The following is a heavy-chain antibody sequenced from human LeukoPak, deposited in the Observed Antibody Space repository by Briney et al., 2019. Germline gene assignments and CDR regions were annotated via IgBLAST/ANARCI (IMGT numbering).Heavy chain of an antibody. CDR2: IIPIFGTA. J-gene: IGHJ4*02. Sequence: ASVNVSCKASGGTFSSYAISWVRQAPGQGLEWMGGIIPIFGTANYAQKFQGRVTITADESTSTAYMELSSLRSEDTAVYYCASLSSATKHHFDYWGQGTLATVSS. CDR3: ASLSSATKHHFDY. V-gene: IGHV1-69*01. CDR1: GGTFSSYA. D-gene: IGHD2-8*01.